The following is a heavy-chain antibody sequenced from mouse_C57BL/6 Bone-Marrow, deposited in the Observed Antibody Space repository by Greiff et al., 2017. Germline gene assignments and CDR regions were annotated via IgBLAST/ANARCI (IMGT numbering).Heavy chain of an antibody. D-gene: IGHD3-2*01. Sequence: QVQLQQPGAELVKPGASVKLSCKASGYTFTSYWMHWVKQRPEQGLEWIGMIHPNSGSTNYNEKFKSKATLTVDKSSSTAYMQLSSLTSEDSAVYYCAVARQYYFDYWGQGTTLTVSS. V-gene: IGHV1-64*01. CDR3: AVARQYYFDY. CDR2: IHPNSGST. CDR1: GYTFTSYW. J-gene: IGHJ2*01.